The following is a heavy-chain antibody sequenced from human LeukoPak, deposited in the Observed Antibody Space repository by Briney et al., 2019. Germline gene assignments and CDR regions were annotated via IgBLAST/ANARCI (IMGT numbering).Heavy chain of an antibody. J-gene: IGHJ3*02. CDR2: IYYSGST. V-gene: IGHV4-59*01. D-gene: IGHD4-23*01. Sequence: SETLSLTCTVSGGSISSYYWSWIRQPPGKGLEWIGYIYYSGSTNYNPSLKSRVTISVGTSKNQFSLKLSSVTAADTAVYYCARPLGGNDAFDIWGQGTMVTVSS. CDR1: GGSISSYY. CDR3: ARPLGGNDAFDI.